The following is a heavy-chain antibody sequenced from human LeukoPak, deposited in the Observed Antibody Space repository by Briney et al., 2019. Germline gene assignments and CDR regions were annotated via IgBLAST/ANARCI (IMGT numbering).Heavy chain of an antibody. V-gene: IGHV3-53*01. CDR1: GFTVSSNY. CDR2: IYSGGST. D-gene: IGHD3-9*01. Sequence: GGSLRLSCAASGFTVSSNYMSWVRQAPGKGLEWVSVIYSGGSTYYADSVEGRFTISRDNSKNTLYLQMNSLRAEDTAVYYCGRVDILTGYSTDYWGQGTLVTVSS. CDR3: GRVDILTGYSTDY. J-gene: IGHJ4*02.